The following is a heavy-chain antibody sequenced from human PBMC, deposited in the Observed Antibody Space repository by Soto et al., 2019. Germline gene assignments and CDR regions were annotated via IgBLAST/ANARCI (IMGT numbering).Heavy chain of an antibody. D-gene: IGHD4-17*01. CDR2: ISSRSTYI. J-gene: IGHJ4*02. Sequence: EVQLVQSGGGLVKPGGSLRLSCAASGFTFRTYSMNWVRQAPGKGLEWVSSISSRSTYIYYADSVYGRVTISRDNAKNALYLQMNSLRAEGTAVDYCASGVDDREMARSYGDNYWGQGTLVTVSS. CDR1: GFTFRTYS. CDR3: ASGVDDREMARSYGDNY. V-gene: IGHV3-21*01.